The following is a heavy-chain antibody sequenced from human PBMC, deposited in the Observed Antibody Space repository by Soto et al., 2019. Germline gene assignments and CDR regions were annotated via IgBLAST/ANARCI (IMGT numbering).Heavy chain of an antibody. Sequence: QVQLVESGGGVVQPGTSLRVSCVGSGFTFRSYVIHWVRQAPGKGLEWVALTSYDGSDKYYGDSVRGRFTISRDNSRNTVDLQMDNLRLEDTALYYCARWGTTGGLDVWGQGTLVSVSS. CDR1: GFTFRSYV. J-gene: IGHJ1*01. CDR2: TSYDGSDK. CDR3: ARWGTTGGLDV. D-gene: IGHD3-16*01. V-gene: IGHV3-30*19.